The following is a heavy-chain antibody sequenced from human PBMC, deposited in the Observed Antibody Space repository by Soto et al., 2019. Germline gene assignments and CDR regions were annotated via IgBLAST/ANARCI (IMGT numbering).Heavy chain of an antibody. D-gene: IGHD6-6*01. V-gene: IGHV4-31*03. CDR3: ARDSKSSSPRGGAFDI. Sequence: NPSETLSLTCTVSGGSISSGGYYWSWIRQHPGKGLEWIGYIYYSGSTYYNPSPKSRVTISVDTSKNQFSLKLSSVTAADTAVYYCARDSKSSSPRGGAFDIWGQGTMVTVSS. J-gene: IGHJ3*02. CDR1: GGSISSGGYY. CDR2: IYYSGST.